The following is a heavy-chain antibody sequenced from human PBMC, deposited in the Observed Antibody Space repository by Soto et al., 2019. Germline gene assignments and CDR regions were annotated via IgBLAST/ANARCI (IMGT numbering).Heavy chain of an antibody. D-gene: IGHD1-7*01. J-gene: IGHJ5*01. CDR2: ISYDGSNK. V-gene: IGHV3-30-3*01. CDR3: ARDFSRKLSRRFDS. Sequence: GGSLRLSCAASGFTFSNYAMHWVRQAPGKGLEWVAVISYDGSNKYYADSVKGRFTISRDNSMHTLYLQMNSLRAEDTVVYYCARDFSRKLSRRFDSCGPAPLVTVSS. CDR1: GFTFSNYA.